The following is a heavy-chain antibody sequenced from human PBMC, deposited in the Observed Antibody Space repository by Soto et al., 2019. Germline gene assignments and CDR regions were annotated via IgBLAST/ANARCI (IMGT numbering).Heavy chain of an antibody. CDR1: GGSISSSSYY. Sequence: PSETLSLTCTVSGGSISSSSYYWGWIRQPPGKGLEWIGSIYYSGSTYYNPSLKNRVTISVDTPKNQFSLKLSSVTAADTAVYYCARAKRVGYGVTKDWFDPWGQGTLVTVSS. CDR2: IYYSGST. J-gene: IGHJ5*02. D-gene: IGHD4-17*01. CDR3: ARAKRVGYGVTKDWFDP. V-gene: IGHV4-39*01.